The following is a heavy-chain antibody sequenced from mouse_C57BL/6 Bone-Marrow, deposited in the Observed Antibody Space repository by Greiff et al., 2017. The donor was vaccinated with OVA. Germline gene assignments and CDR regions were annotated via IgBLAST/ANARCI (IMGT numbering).Heavy chain of an antibody. CDR1: GFNIKDDY. V-gene: IGHV14-4*01. CDR2: IDPEDGDT. D-gene: IGHD2-1*01. CDR3: TTGGNPWFAY. Sequence: EVQLQQSGAELVRPGASVTLSCTASGFNIKDDYMHWVKQRPEQGLEWIGWIDPEDGDTEYASKFQGKATITADTSSNTAYLQLSILTSEDTAVYYCTTGGNPWFAYWGQGTLVTVSA. J-gene: IGHJ3*01.